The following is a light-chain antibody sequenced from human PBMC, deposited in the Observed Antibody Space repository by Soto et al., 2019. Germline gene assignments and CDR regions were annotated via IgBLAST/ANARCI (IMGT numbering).Light chain of an antibody. CDR2: GAS. CDR3: QQYGTSPLT. Sequence: EIVLTQSPGTLSLSPGERATLSCRASQSVTSSYLAWYRQKPGQAPRLLIYGASSRATGIPDRFSGSGSGTDFTLTISRLEPEDFAVYYCQQYGTSPLTFGPGTKVYI. J-gene: IGKJ3*01. V-gene: IGKV3-20*01. CDR1: QSVTSSY.